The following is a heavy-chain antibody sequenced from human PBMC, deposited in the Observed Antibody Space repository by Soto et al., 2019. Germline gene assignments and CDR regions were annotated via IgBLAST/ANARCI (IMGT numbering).Heavy chain of an antibody. CDR1: GFSLTTSGVG. Sequence: QITLNESGPTQVKPRQTLTLTCTFSGFSLTTSGVGVGWIRQPPGKAPEWLALIYWDDDKRYSPSLKSRLTITKDTSKNQVVLTMADLDPADTATYYCARRVLRTVFGLVTTTAIYFDFWGQGPPVAFSS. D-gene: IGHD3-3*01. V-gene: IGHV2-5*02. J-gene: IGHJ4*02. CDR2: IYWDDDK. CDR3: ARRVLRTVFGLVTTTAIYFDF.